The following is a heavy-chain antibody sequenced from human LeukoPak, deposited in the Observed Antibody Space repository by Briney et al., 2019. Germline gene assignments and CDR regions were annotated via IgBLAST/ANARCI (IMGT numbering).Heavy chain of an antibody. J-gene: IGHJ3*02. CDR2: IIPIFGTA. CDR3: ARDRQRIAAALDAFDI. Sequence: GASVKVSCKASGGTFISYAISWLRQAPGQGLEWMGGIIPIFGTANYAQKFQGRVTITADKSTSTAYMELSSLRSEDTAVYYCARDRQRIAAALDAFDIWGQGTMVTVSS. V-gene: IGHV1-69*06. CDR1: GGTFISYA. D-gene: IGHD6-13*01.